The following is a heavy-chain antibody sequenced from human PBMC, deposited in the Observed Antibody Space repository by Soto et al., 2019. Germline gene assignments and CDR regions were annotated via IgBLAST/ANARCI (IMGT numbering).Heavy chain of an antibody. CDR1: GFLFTDYY. CDR2: IDGSSDYT. Sequence: PGGSLRLSCTASGFLFTDYYMSWIRQPPGKGLEWLAYIDGSSDYTNSADSVKGRLTISRDNAKNSVFLQMNNLRADDTAVYYCARDLRFSSTNYFDFWGRGTLVTVSS. CDR3: ARDLRFSSTNYFDF. J-gene: IGHJ4*02. V-gene: IGHV3-11*06. D-gene: IGHD2-2*01.